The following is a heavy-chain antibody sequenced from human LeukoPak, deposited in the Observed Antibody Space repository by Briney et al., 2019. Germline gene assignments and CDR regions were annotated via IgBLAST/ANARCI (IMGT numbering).Heavy chain of an antibody. CDR3: ARSPAGIAAAGLFDY. D-gene: IGHD6-13*01. CDR1: GYTFTGYY. J-gene: IGHJ4*02. CDR2: INPNSGGT. V-gene: IGHV1-2*02. Sequence: GASVKVSCKASGYTFTGYYMHWVRQAPGQGLEWMGWINPNSGGTNYAQKLQGRVTMTRDTSISTAYMELSRLRSDDTAVYYCARSPAGIAAAGLFDYWGQGTLVTVSS.